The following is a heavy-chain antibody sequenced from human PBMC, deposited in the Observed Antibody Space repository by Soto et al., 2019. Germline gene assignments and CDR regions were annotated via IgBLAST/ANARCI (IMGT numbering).Heavy chain of an antibody. CDR1: GFTFSSYG. Sequence: GGSLRLSCAASGFTFSSYGMHWVRQAPGKGLEWVAVISYDGSNKYYADSVKGRFTISRDNSKNTLYLQMNSLRAEDTAVYYCAKGGHMDTAMVTYFDYWGQGTLVTVSS. V-gene: IGHV3-30*18. J-gene: IGHJ4*02. CDR2: ISYDGSNK. D-gene: IGHD5-18*01. CDR3: AKGGHMDTAMVTYFDY.